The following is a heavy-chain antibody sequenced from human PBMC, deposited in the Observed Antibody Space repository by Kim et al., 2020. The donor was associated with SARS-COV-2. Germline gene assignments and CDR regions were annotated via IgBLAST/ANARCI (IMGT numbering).Heavy chain of an antibody. CDR2: INHSGST. Sequence: SETLSLTCAVYGGSFSGYYWSWIRQPPGKGLEWIGEINHSGSTNYNPSLKSRVTISVDTSKNQFSLKLSSVTAADTAVYYCARVASSTHWMDVWGKGTTVTVSS. D-gene: IGHD2-2*01. CDR3: ARVASSTHWMDV. J-gene: IGHJ6*04. V-gene: IGHV4-34*01. CDR1: GGSFSGYY.